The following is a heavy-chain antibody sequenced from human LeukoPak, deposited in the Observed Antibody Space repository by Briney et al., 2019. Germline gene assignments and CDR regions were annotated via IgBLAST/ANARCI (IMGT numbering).Heavy chain of an antibody. V-gene: IGHV6-1*01. CDR2: TYYRSKWYN. Sequence: SQTLSLTCAISGDSVSSNSATWNWIRQSPSRGLEWLGRTYYRSKWYNDYTVSVHSRITINPDTSKNQFSLHLNSVPPEDTAVYFCARGPIWSDAFDVWGQGTMVTVSS. CDR3: ARGPIWSDAFDV. J-gene: IGHJ3*01. D-gene: IGHD1-1*01. CDR1: GDSVSSNSAT.